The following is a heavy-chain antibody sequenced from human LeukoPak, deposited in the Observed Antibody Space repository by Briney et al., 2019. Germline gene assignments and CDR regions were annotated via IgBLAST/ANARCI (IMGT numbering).Heavy chain of an antibody. J-gene: IGHJ4*02. Sequence: PGGSLRLSCTASGFTLSSYEMSWIRQAPGKGLEWVSSIDYSGGSTHYADSVMGRFTISRDNSKNTLYLQMNSLRAEDTAVYFCARDRVGVGGNGWENWGQGTLVTVSS. CDR1: GFTLSSYE. D-gene: IGHD6-19*01. CDR2: IDYSGGST. CDR3: ARDRVGVGGNGWEN. V-gene: IGHV3-23*01.